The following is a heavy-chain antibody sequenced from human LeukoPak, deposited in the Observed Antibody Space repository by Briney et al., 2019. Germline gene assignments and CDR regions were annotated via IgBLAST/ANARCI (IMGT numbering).Heavy chain of an antibody. Sequence: GGSLRLSCAASGFTFSSYSMNWVRQAPGKGLEWVSSISSSSSYIYYADSVKGRFTISRDNAKNSLYLQMNSLRAEDTAVYYCAKGRGGSSNWGSDYWGQGTQVTVSS. CDR1: GFTFSSYS. D-gene: IGHD7-27*01. J-gene: IGHJ4*02. CDR3: AKGRGGSSNWGSDY. CDR2: ISSSSSYI. V-gene: IGHV3-21*01.